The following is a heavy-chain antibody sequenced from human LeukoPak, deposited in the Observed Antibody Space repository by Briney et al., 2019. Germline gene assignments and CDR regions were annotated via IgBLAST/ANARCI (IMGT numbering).Heavy chain of an antibody. D-gene: IGHD6-19*01. CDR3: AKGAHKWQVCLFDY. CDR1: GFTFSDYY. Sequence: PGGSLRLSCAASGFTFSDYYMSWIRQAPGKGLEWVSYISSSGSTIYYADSVKGRFTISRDNAKNSLYLQMNSLRAEDTAVYYCAKGAHKWQVCLFDYWGQGTLVTVSS. J-gene: IGHJ4*02. V-gene: IGHV3-11*01. CDR2: ISSSGSTI.